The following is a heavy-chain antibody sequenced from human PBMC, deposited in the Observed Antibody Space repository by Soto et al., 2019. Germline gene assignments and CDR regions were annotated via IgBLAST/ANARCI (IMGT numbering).Heavy chain of an antibody. Sequence: ASVKVSCKASGGTFSSYAISGVRQAPGQGLEWMGGIIPIFGTANYAQKFQGRVTITADESTSTAYMELSSLRSEDTAVYYCARAQDYYDSSGYYPPTDYWYFDLWGRGTLVTVS. J-gene: IGHJ2*01. CDR3: ARAQDYYDSSGYYPPTDYWYFDL. CDR1: GGTFSSYA. V-gene: IGHV1-69*13. D-gene: IGHD3-22*01. CDR2: IIPIFGTA.